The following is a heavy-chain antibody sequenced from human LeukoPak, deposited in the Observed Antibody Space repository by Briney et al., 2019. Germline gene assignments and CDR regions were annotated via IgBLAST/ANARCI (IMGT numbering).Heavy chain of an antibody. D-gene: IGHD6-19*01. CDR1: GGSISSSSYY. CDR3: ARDRRQWLAHDAFDI. CDR2: IYYSGST. Sequence: SETLSLTCTVSGGSISSSSYYWGWIRQPPGKGLEWIGSIYYSGSTYYNPSLKSRVTISVDTSKNKFSRKRRYVTAGDRGGYYXARDRRQWLAHDAFDIWGQGTMVTVSS. V-gene: IGHV4-39*07. J-gene: IGHJ3*02.